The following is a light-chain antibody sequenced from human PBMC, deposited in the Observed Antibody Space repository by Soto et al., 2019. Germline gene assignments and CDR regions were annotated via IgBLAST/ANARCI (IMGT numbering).Light chain of an antibody. CDR3: SSCAGSNNPYV. CDR1: SSDVGGCKF. V-gene: IGLV2-8*01. J-gene: IGLJ1*01. CDR2: EVS. Sequence: QSALTQPPSASGSPGQSVTISCTGTSSDVGGCKFVSWYQQYPGKAPKLIIYEVSKRTSGVPDRFSGFKSGNTASLTVSGLQAEDEAVYYCSSCAGSNNPYVFGTGTKLTVL.